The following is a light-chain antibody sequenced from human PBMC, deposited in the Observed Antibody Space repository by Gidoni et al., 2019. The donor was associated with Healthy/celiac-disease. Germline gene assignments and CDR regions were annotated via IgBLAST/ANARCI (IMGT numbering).Light chain of an antibody. CDR1: QGISSY. CDR2: AAS. Sequence: DIQLTQSPSFLSASVGDRVTITCQASQGISSYLAWYQQKPGKAPKLLIYAASTLQSGVPSRFSGSGSGTEFTLTISSLQPEDFATYYCQQLNSYPPYTFGQXTKLEIK. V-gene: IGKV1-9*01. CDR3: QQLNSYPPYT. J-gene: IGKJ2*01.